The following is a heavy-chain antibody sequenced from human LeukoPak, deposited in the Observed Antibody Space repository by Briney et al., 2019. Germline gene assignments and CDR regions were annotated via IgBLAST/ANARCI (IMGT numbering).Heavy chain of an antibody. J-gene: IGHJ6*02. V-gene: IGHV3-21*01. CDR2: ISSSSSYI. CDR3: ARDHNSGYDFNYYYGMDV. CDR1: GFTFSSYS. D-gene: IGHD5-12*01. Sequence: GGSLRLSCAASGFTFSSYSMNWVRQAPGKGLEWVSSISSSSSYIYYADSVKGRFTISRDNAKNSLYLQKNSLRAEDTAVYYCARDHNSGYDFNYYYGMDVWGQGTTVTVSS.